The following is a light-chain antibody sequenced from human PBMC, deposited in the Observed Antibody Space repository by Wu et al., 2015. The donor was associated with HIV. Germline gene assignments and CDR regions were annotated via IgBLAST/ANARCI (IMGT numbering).Light chain of an antibody. CDR1: RNIYTS. Sequence: EIVLTQSPATLSLSPGETATLSCRASRNIYTSLAWYQQRPGRAPRLLIYSASNRATDVSSRFSGSGSGTDFTLTISNLQSEDFAIHFCQQYNNWPPTFGPGTKVDIK. V-gene: IGKV3-11*01. CDR3: QQYNNWPPT. CDR2: SAS. J-gene: IGKJ3*01.